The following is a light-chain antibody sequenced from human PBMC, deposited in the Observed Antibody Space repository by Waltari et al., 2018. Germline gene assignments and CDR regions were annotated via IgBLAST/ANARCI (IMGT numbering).Light chain of an antibody. Sequence: QSALTQPASVSGSPGQSITISCTGTSSDVGGYKYVSWNQQYPGKAPKLMIYNVIGRPSGVSDRFSGSKSGDTASLTISGLQAEDEADYFCSSYTSSNTLVFGGGTKLTVL. CDR1: SSDVGGYKY. CDR2: NVI. J-gene: IGLJ3*02. CDR3: SSYTSSNTLV. V-gene: IGLV2-14*03.